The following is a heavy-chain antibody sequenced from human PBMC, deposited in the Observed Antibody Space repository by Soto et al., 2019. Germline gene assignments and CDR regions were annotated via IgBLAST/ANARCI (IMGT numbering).Heavy chain of an antibody. CDR3: AKSSEYSSSSQYDAFDI. CDR1: GFTFSSYA. V-gene: IGHV3-23*01. CDR2: ISGSGGST. Sequence: GGSLRLSCAASGFTFSSYAMSWVRQAPGKGLEWVSAISGSGGSTYYADSVKGRFTISRDNSKNTLYLQMNSLRAEDTAVYYCAKSSEYSSSSQYDAFDIWGQGTMVTVSS. D-gene: IGHD6-6*01. J-gene: IGHJ3*02.